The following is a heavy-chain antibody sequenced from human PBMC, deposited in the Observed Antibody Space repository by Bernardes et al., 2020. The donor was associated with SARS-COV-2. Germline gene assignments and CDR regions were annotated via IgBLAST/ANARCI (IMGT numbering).Heavy chain of an antibody. D-gene: IGHD6-25*01. Sequence: ASVKVSCQASGYSFTTYPIAWVRQAPGQGLEWMGWISAENGNTFSAHNVRGRVTMTTDSSTSTAFLELRSLTSDDTAVYYCARVAGGTSFDSWGQGTLVTVSS. CDR3: ARVAGGTSFDS. J-gene: IGHJ4*02. CDR1: GYSFTTYP. CDR2: ISAENGNT. V-gene: IGHV1-18*04.